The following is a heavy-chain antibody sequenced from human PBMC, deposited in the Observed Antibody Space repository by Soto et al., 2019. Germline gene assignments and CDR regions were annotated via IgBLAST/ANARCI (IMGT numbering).Heavy chain of an antibody. J-gene: IGHJ6*02. V-gene: IGHV1-58*01. CDR2: IVVGSGNT. CDR1: GFTFSRST. Sequence: SVKVSCKASGFTFSRSTLQWVRQARGQRLEWIGWIVVGSGNTNYAQKFQERVTITRDMSTSTAYMELSSLRSEDTAVYYCARDKDRLQLGGNYYYAMDVWGQGTTVTVSS. CDR3: ARDKDRLQLGGNYYYAMDV. D-gene: IGHD5-12*01.